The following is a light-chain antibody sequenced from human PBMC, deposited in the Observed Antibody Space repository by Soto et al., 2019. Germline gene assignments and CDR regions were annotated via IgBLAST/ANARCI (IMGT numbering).Light chain of an antibody. Sequence: QSVLTQPASVSGSPGQSITISCTGTSSDVGSYNLVSWYQQHPGKAPKLRIYEGSKRPSGVSNRFSGSKSGNTASLTISGLQAEDEADYYCCSYAGSSTFLVFGGGTKLTVL. V-gene: IGLV2-23*03. J-gene: IGLJ2*01. CDR1: SSDVGSYNL. CDR2: EGS. CDR3: CSYAGSSTFLV.